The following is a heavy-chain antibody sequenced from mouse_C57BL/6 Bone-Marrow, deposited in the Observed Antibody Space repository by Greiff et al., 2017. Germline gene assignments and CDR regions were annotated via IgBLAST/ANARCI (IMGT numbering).Heavy chain of an antibody. Sequence: QVQLKESGAELVRPGASVTLSCKASGYTFTDYEMHWVKQTPVHGLEWIGAIDPETGGTSYNQKFKGKAILTADKSSSTASMELRSLTSEDSAVYYCTRSYYDYDEAMDYWGQGTSVTVSS. V-gene: IGHV1-15*01. D-gene: IGHD2-4*01. CDR1: GYTFTDYE. J-gene: IGHJ4*01. CDR3: TRSYYDYDEAMDY. CDR2: IDPETGGT.